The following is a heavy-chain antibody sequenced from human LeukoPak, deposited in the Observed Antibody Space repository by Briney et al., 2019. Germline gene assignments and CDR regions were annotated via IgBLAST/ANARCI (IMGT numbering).Heavy chain of an antibody. V-gene: IGHV3-7*01. CDR2: IKQDGSEK. CDR3: ARGVDN. J-gene: IGHJ4*02. Sequence: GGSLRLSCAASGFSLSSYWMTWVRQAPGKGLEWVANIKQDGSEKNYVDSVKGRFTISRDNAKNSLYLQMNSLRAEDTAVYYCARGVDNWGQGTLVTVSS. CDR1: GFSLSSYW.